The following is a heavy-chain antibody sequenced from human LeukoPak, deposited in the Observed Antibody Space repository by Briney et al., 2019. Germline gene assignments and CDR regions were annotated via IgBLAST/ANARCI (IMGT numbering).Heavy chain of an antibody. Sequence: GRSLRLSCAASGFSFSNYGMHWVRQAPGKGLEWVAVVSYDGSIKYYADSVKGRFTISRDNAKNSLYLQMNSLRAEDTAVYYCARDRPRYYYDSSGSLDYWGQGTLVTVSS. CDR2: VSYDGSIK. J-gene: IGHJ4*02. V-gene: IGHV3-30*03. D-gene: IGHD3-22*01. CDR3: ARDRPRYYYDSSGSLDY. CDR1: GFSFSNYG.